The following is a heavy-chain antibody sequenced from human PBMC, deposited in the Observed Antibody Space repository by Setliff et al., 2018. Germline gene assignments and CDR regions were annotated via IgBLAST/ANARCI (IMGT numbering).Heavy chain of an antibody. D-gene: IGHD2-15*01. Sequence: ASVKVSCKASGYLLSSYGVSWVRQAPGQGLEWMGWTSPYNGVTNYAQTFQNRVTMTTDTSTSAAYMELRSLRSDDSAVYYCAISSLSICSGGSCPNAFDIWGQGTLVTVSS. CDR3: AISSLSICSGGSCPNAFDI. J-gene: IGHJ3*02. CDR2: TSPYNGVT. CDR1: GYLLSSYG. V-gene: IGHV1-18*01.